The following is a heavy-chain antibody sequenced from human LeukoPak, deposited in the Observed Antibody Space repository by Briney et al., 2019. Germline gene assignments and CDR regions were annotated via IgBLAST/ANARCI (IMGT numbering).Heavy chain of an antibody. J-gene: IGHJ4*02. V-gene: IGHV3-74*01. CDR3: AKMEGATSYFDY. D-gene: IGHD1-26*01. CDR1: GFTFSDYW. CDR2: INSDGSST. Sequence: PGGSLRLSCAASGFTFSDYWMHWVRQVPGKGLVWVSRINSDGSSTTYADSVRGRFTISRDYAKNTLYLQMNSLRAEDTAVYYCAKMEGATSYFDYWGQGTLVTVSS.